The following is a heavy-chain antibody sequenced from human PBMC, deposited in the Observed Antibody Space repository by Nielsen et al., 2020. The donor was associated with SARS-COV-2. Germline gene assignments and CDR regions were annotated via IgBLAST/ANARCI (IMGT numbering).Heavy chain of an antibody. CDR1: GGSISSGGYY. V-gene: IGHV4-31*03. J-gene: IGHJ6*02. CDR3: AIRRVYCSSTSCSHYYGMDV. CDR2: IYYSGST. Sequence: LRLSCTVSGGSISSGGYYWSWIRQHPGKGLEWIGYIYYSGSTYYNPSLKSRVTISVDTSKNQFSLKLSSVTAADTAVYYCAIRRVYCSSTSCSHYYGMDVWGQGTTVTVSS. D-gene: IGHD2-2*01.